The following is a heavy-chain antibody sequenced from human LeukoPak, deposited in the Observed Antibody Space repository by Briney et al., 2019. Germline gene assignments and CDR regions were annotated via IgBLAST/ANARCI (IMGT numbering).Heavy chain of an antibody. CDR2: ISAYNGNT. CDR3: ARDPTLGYSSGWYYFDY. J-gene: IGHJ4*02. D-gene: IGHD6-19*01. CDR1: GYTFTSYG. Sequence: VASVKVSCKASGYTFTSYGISWVRQAPGQGLEWMGWISAYNGNTNYAQKLQGRVTMTTDTSTSTAYMELRSLRSDDTAVYYCARDPTLGYSSGWYYFDYWGQGTLVTVSS. V-gene: IGHV1-18*01.